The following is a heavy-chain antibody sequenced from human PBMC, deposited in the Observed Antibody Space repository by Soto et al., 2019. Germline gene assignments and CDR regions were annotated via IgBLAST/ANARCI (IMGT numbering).Heavy chain of an antibody. CDR2: ISGSGGST. V-gene: IGHV3-23*01. D-gene: IGHD3-16*01. Sequence: PGGSLRLSCAASGFTFSGYAMSWVRQAPGKGLEWVSAISGSGGSTYYADSVKGRFTISRDNSKNTLYLQMNSLRAEDTAVYYCAKSLGGGTKTYYFDYWGQGTLVTVSS. CDR3: AKSLGGGTKTYYFDY. J-gene: IGHJ4*02. CDR1: GFTFSGYA.